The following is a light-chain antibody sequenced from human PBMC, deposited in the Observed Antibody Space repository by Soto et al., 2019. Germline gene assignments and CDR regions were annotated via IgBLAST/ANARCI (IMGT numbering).Light chain of an antibody. CDR1: QDISVY. CDR2: SAS. CDR3: QMCNTAPLT. Sequence: DIQMTQSPSSLSASVGDRVTITCRASQDISVYLAWYQQKPGKVPKLLIYSASTLQSGVPSRFSGSGSGTDFNLTISSLQPEDVATYYCQMCNTAPLTFGQGTRREIK. J-gene: IGKJ5*01. V-gene: IGKV1-27*01.